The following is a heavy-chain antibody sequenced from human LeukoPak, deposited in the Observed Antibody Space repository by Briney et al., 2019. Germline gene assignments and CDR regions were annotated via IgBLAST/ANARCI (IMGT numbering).Heavy chain of an antibody. Sequence: GRSLRLSCAASGFTFSSYAMHWVRQAPGEGLEWVAVISYDGSNKYYADSVKGRFTISRDNSKNTLYLQMNSLRAEDTAVYYCARERYGGPFDYWGQGTLVTVSS. D-gene: IGHD1-26*01. CDR1: GFTFSSYA. CDR3: ARERYGGPFDY. J-gene: IGHJ4*02. CDR2: ISYDGSNK. V-gene: IGHV3-30*04.